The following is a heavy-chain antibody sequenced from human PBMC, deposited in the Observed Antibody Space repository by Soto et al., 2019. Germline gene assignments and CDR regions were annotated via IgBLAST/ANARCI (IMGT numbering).Heavy chain of an antibody. V-gene: IGHV3-23*01. D-gene: IGHD2-15*01. J-gene: IGHJ4*02. CDR1: GFSFSDYS. CDR3: AKRATTVPTPGNYFDC. CDR2: LTPRGTT. Sequence: EVQLLESGGGLVQPGGSLRLSCAASGFSFSDYSMTWVRQAPGRGLEWVSTLTPRGTTFYADSVKDRFTISRDNYRNTLSLQMYNLRAEDTARYYCAKRATTVPTPGNYFDCWGQGTLVTVSS.